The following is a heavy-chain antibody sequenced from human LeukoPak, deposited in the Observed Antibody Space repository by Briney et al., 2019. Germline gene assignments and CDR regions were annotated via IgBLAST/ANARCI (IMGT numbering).Heavy chain of an antibody. CDR1: GGSFSGYY. J-gene: IGHJ6*03. CDR3: ARRYCSSTSCHPPYYYMDV. V-gene: IGHV4-34*01. CDR2: INHSGST. D-gene: IGHD2-2*01. Sequence: SETLSLTCAVYGGSFSGYYWSWIRQPPGKGLEWIGEINHSGSTNYNPSLKSRVTISVDTSKNQFSLKLSSVTAADTAVYYCARRYCSSTSCHPPYYYMDVWDKGTTVTVSS.